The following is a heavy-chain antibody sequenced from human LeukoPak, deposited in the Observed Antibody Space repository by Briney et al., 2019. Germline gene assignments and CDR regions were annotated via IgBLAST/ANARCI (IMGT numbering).Heavy chain of an antibody. CDR3: ARDRAYDSSGYLPYDY. Sequence: SVTVSCTASGGTFSSYAISWVRQAPGQGLEWMGGIIPILGIANYAQKFQGRVTMTRDTSTSTVYMELSSLRSEDTAVYYCARDRAYDSSGYLPYDYWGQGTLVTVSS. CDR2: IIPILGIA. D-gene: IGHD3-22*01. CDR1: GGTFSSYA. V-gene: IGHV1-69*10. J-gene: IGHJ4*02.